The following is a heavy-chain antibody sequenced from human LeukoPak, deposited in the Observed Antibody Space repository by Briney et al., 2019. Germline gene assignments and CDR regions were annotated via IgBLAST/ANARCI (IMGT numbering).Heavy chain of an antibody. V-gene: IGHV3-23*01. J-gene: IGHJ4*02. CDR3: AKDLLIDQGGSGIFWGYVPFDY. CDR2: ISGSGGST. Sequence: GGSLRLSCAASGFTFSSYGMSWVRQAPGKGLEWVSAISGSGGSTYYADSVKGRFTISRDNSKNTLYLQMNSLRAEDTAVYYCAKDLLIDQGGSGIFWGYVPFDYWGQGTLVTVSS. D-gene: IGHD3-10*01. CDR1: GFTFSSYG.